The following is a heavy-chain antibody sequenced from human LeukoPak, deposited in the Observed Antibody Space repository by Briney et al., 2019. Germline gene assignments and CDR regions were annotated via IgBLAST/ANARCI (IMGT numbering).Heavy chain of an antibody. V-gene: IGHV3-66*01. CDR3: ARDPSGSRGDPIDY. D-gene: IGHD6-19*01. CDR1: GFTFSDYY. J-gene: IGHJ4*02. CDR2: IYSGGST. Sequence: GGSLRLSCAASGFTFSDYYMSWIRQAPGKGLEWVSVIYSGGSTYYADSVKGRFTISRDNAKNSLYLQMNSLRAEDTAVYYCARDPSGSRGDPIDYWGQGTLVTVSS.